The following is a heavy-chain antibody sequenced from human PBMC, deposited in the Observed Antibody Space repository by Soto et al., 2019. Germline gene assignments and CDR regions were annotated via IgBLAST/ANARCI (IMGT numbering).Heavy chain of an antibody. Sequence: GGSLRLSCAASNFTFHYAWTSWVRQAPGKGLEWVGRIKATAYGGTADYAAPVKDRFTISRDDSKDTLYLHMNSLTTEDTARYYCTTDDTSGYYFQYWGQGTVVTVSS. D-gene: IGHD3-22*01. CDR2: IKATAYGGTA. CDR3: TTDDTSGYYFQY. V-gene: IGHV3-15*01. J-gene: IGHJ4*02. CDR1: NFTFHYAW.